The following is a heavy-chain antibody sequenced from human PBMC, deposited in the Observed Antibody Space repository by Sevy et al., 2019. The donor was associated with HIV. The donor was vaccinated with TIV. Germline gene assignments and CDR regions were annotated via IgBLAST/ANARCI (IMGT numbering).Heavy chain of an antibody. D-gene: IGHD6-19*01. CDR1: GFTFSSYA. Sequence: GESLKISCAASGFTFSSYAMSWVRQAPGKGLEWVSAISGSGGSTYYAGSVKGRFTISRDNSKNTLYLQMNSLRAEDTAVYYCAAKQWGYYYGMDVWGQGTTVTVSS. CDR2: ISGSGGST. CDR3: AAKQWGYYYGMDV. J-gene: IGHJ6*02. V-gene: IGHV3-23*01.